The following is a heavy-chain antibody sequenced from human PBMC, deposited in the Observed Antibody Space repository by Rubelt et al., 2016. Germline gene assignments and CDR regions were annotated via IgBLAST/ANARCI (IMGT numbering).Heavy chain of an antibody. CDR2: INPNSGGT. Sequence: QVQLVQSGAEVKKPGASVKVSCKASGYTSTGYYMHWVRQAPGQGLEWMGWINPNSGGTNYPQKLQGRGTMTRATSISPAYMEPSSLKSAGTAVYYCATTIAIRPYYFASWGQGTLVTVSS. D-gene: IGHD6-6*01. CDR3: ATTIAIRPYYFAS. V-gene: IGHV1-2*02. CDR1: GYTSTGYY. J-gene: IGHJ4*02.